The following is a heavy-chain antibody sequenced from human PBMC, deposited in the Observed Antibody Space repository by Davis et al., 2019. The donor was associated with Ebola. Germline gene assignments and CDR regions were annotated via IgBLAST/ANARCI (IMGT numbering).Heavy chain of an antibody. CDR3: TRGKWFDP. J-gene: IGHJ5*02. CDR2: VIPILGTA. CDR1: VGTFSNYT. V-gene: IGHV1-69*08. Sequence: SVKVSCKASVGTFSNYTFHWVRQAPGQGLEWMGRVIPILGTADYAQRFQGRVTITADTSTHTAYMELSRLRSDDTAMYYCTRGKWFDPWGQGTLVAVSS.